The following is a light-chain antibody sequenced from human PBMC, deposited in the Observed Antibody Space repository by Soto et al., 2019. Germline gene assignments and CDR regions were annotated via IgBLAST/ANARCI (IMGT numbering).Light chain of an antibody. Sequence: EVVLTQSPGTLSLSPGERATLSCRTSQSVSNNYLAWYQQKPGQAPRLLIYGASSRATGIPDRVSGSGSGTDFTLTISRLEPEDFAVYYCQQYGSSPTTFGQGTKVDIK. V-gene: IGKV3-20*01. J-gene: IGKJ1*01. CDR1: QSVSNNY. CDR3: QQYGSSPTT. CDR2: GAS.